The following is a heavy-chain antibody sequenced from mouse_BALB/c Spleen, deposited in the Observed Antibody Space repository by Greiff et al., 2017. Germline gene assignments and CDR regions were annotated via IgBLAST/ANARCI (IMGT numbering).Heavy chain of an antibody. CDR3: SRWVNYRYDEEAWFAY. Sequence: VQLQQSGPELVKPGPSVKISCKASGYTFTDYYMHWVKQSHGKSLEWIGYIYPYNGGTGYNQKFKSKATLTVDNSSSTAYMELRSLTSEDSAVYYCSRWVNYRYDEEAWFAYWGQGTLVTVSA. V-gene: IGHV1S29*02. CDR2: IYPYNGGT. CDR1: GYTFTDYY. J-gene: IGHJ3*01. D-gene: IGHD2-14*01.